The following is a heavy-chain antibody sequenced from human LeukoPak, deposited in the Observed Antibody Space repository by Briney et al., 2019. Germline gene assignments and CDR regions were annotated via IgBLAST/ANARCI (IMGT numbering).Heavy chain of an antibody. Sequence: SETLSLTCTVSGGSISSSSYYWGWIRQPPGKGLEWIGSIYYSGSTNYNPSLKSRVTISADTSKNQFSLKLSSVTAADTAVYYCARGSRRITMVRGATYGMDVWGQGTTVTVSS. D-gene: IGHD3-10*01. CDR1: GGSISSSSYY. CDR3: ARGSRRITMVRGATYGMDV. J-gene: IGHJ6*02. V-gene: IGHV4-39*07. CDR2: IYYSGST.